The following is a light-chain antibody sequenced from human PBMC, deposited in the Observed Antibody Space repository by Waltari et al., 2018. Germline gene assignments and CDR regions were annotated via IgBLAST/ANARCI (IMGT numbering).Light chain of an antibody. CDR2: AVS. Sequence: QSALTQPASVSGSPGQSITISCTGTSSDVGNYKRVSWYQQHPGKAPKLMLYAVSKRPSGVSDPFSGSKSCDMASLTISGLQPEDEAEYFCSSYAGSSKGVFGGGTKVTVL. CDR3: SSYAGSSKGV. CDR1: SSDVGNYKR. V-gene: IGLV2-23*02. J-gene: IGLJ2*01.